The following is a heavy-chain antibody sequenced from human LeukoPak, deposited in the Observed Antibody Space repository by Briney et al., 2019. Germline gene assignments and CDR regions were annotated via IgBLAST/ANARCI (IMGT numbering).Heavy chain of an antibody. Sequence: GASVKVSCKASGYTFIGYYMHWVRQAPGQGLEWMGWINPNSGGTNYAQKFQGRVTMTRDTSINTAYMELGRLRSDDTAVYYCARSPGLDTAVVNRPWGQGTLITVSS. J-gene: IGHJ5*02. CDR3: ARSPGLDTAVVNRP. V-gene: IGHV1-2*02. CDR1: GYTFIGYY. D-gene: IGHD5-18*01. CDR2: INPNSGGT.